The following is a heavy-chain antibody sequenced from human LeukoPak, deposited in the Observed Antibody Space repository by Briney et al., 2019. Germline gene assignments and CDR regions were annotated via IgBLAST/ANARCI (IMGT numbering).Heavy chain of an antibody. D-gene: IGHD6-19*01. CDR1: GYTFTSYY. V-gene: IGHV1-46*01. CDR2: INPSGGST. Sequence: GASVKVSCKASGYTFTSYYMHWVRQAPGQGLEWMGIINPSGGSTSYAQKFQGRVTMTRDTSTSTVYMELSSLRSEDTAVYYCARDLSAVADLSNWFDPWGQGTLVTVSS. CDR3: ARDLSAVADLSNWFDP. J-gene: IGHJ5*02.